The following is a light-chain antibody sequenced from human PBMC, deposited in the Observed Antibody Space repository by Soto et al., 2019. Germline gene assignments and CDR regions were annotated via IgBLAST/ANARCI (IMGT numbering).Light chain of an antibody. J-gene: IGKJ2*01. CDR2: GAS. CDR1: QSVSNSF. CDR3: QQYGGSSYT. V-gene: IGKV3-20*01. Sequence: EIVLTQSPGTLSLSPGEGATLSCRASQSVSNSFLAWYQHKPGQAPRLLIYGASSRATGIPDRFSGSGSGTDFTLIISRLEPEDFAVYYCQQYGGSSYTFGQGTKLEIK.